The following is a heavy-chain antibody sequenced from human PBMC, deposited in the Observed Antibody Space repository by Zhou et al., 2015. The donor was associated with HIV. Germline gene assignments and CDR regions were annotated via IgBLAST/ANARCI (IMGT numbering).Heavy chain of an antibody. Sequence: QVQLVQSGTEVKKPGSSVKVSCKASGGIFSGSDISWVRQAPGQGLEWMGGIIPIFEIQNYAQKFRGRLTITADKSTSAAYMELTSLRSEDAAVYYCARSSGNYDYAFDVWGQGT. CDR3: ARSSGNYDYAFDV. J-gene: IGHJ3*01. D-gene: IGHD3-22*01. V-gene: IGHV1-69*17. CDR2: IIPIFEIQ. CDR1: GGIFSGSD.